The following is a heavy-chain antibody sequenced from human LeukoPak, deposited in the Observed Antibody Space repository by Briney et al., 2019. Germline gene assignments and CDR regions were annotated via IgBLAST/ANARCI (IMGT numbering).Heavy chain of an antibody. D-gene: IGHD1-26*01. CDR1: GFTVRTNY. J-gene: IGHJ4*02. V-gene: IGHV3-53*01. Sequence: GGSLRLSCAASGFTVRTNYMSWVRQAPGKGLEWVSIIYGGGSTYYADSVKGRFTISRDISRNTLYLQMNSLRAEDTAVYYCAREILGAMGDWGQGSLVTVSS. CDR3: AREILGAMGD. CDR2: IYGGGST.